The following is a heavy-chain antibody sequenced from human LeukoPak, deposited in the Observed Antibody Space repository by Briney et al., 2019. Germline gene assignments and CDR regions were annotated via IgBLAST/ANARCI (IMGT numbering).Heavy chain of an antibody. D-gene: IGHD1-26*01. CDR3: ARDNVGATPFDH. Sequence: GRSLRLSCAASGFTFSSYGMYWVRQAPGKGLEWVAVISYDGSNKYYADSVKGRFTISRDNARKSLYLQMNSLRDEDTAVYYCARDNVGATPFDHWGQGTLVTVSS. V-gene: IGHV3-30*03. J-gene: IGHJ4*02. CDR1: GFTFSSYG. CDR2: ISYDGSNK.